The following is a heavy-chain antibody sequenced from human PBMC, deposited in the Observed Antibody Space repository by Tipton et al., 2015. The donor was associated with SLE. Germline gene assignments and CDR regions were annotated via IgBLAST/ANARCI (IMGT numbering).Heavy chain of an antibody. CDR3: AGAWQGYCSGGTCYVLDY. J-gene: IGHJ4*02. CDR1: GGSISSHY. Sequence: TLSLTCTVSGGSISSHYWSWIRQPPGKGLEWIGYISYSETTNYNPSLKSRVTISVDTSKNQFSLKLRSVTAADTAVYYCAGAWQGYCSGGTCYVLDYWRQGTLVTVSS. CDR2: ISYSETT. D-gene: IGHD2-15*01. V-gene: IGHV4-59*11.